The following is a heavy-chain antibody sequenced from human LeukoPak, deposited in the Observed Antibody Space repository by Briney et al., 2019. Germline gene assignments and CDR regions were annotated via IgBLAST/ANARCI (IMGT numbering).Heavy chain of an antibody. D-gene: IGHD6-6*01. V-gene: IGHV1-8*01. CDR2: MNPNSGNT. CDR1: GYTFTSYD. J-gene: IGHJ6*03. Sequence: ASVKVSCKASGYTFTSYDINWVRQATGQGLEWMGWMNPNSGNTGYAQKFQGRVTMTRNTSISTAYMELSSLRSEDTAVYYCARKLVDYYYYYYMDVWGKGTTVTVSS. CDR3: ARKLVDYYYYYYMDV.